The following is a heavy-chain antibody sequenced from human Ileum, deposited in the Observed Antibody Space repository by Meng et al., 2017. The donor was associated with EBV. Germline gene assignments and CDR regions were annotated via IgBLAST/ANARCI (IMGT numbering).Heavy chain of an antibody. D-gene: IGHD1-7*01. CDR1: GGSISNHAYY. V-gene: IGHV4-39*01. CDR2: IYDGGKS. Sequence: LQEPGPRLVKPSETLSLTCTVSGGSISNHAYYWGWIRPPPGTGLEWIGTIYDGGKSYYHPSLKSRLTISVDTSRNQFSLKLSSVTAADTAVYYCATQNWNYEAGYWGQGTLVTVSS. CDR3: ATQNWNYEAGY. J-gene: IGHJ4*02.